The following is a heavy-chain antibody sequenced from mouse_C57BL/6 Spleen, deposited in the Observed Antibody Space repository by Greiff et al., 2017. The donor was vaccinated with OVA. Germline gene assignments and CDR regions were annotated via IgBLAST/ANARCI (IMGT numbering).Heavy chain of an antibody. Sequence: VMLVESGPGLVQPSQSLSITCTVSGFSLTSYGVHWVRQSPGKGLEWLGVIWSGGSTDYNAAFISRLSISKDNSKSQVFFKMNSLQADDTAIYYCARSPSFITTGYFDVWGTGTTVTVSS. CDR3: ARSPSFITTGYFDV. V-gene: IGHV2-2*01. CDR2: IWSGGST. D-gene: IGHD1-1*01. J-gene: IGHJ1*03. CDR1: GFSLTSYG.